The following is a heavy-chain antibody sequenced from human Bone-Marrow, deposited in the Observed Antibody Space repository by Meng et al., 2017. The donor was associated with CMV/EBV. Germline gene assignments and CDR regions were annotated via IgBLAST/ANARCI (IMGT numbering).Heavy chain of an antibody. CDR2: INHSGGT. V-gene: IGHV4-34*01. J-gene: IGHJ4*02. Sequence: SETLSLTCGVYGGSFSNYYWSWIRQSPGKGLEWIGEINHSGGTIYNPSLKSRVIMSIDTSKNQFSLKLRSVTAADTAVYYCARVGISFFTNAPLDSWGQGTLVTVSS. CDR1: GGSFSNYY. D-gene: IGHD3-3*02. CDR3: ARVGISFFTNAPLDS.